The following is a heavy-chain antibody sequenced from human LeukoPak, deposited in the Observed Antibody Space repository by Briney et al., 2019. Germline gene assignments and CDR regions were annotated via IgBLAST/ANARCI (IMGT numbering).Heavy chain of an antibody. J-gene: IGHJ6*03. CDR2: IIPIFGTA. Sequence: ASVKVSCKASGGTFSSYAISWVRQAPGQGLEWMGRIIPIFGTANYAQRFQGRVTITTGESTSTAYMELSSLRSEDTAVYYCARSGREYYYYYYMDVWGKGTTVTVSS. CDR3: ARSGREYYYYYYMDV. CDR1: GGTFSSYA. D-gene: IGHD2-15*01. V-gene: IGHV1-69*05.